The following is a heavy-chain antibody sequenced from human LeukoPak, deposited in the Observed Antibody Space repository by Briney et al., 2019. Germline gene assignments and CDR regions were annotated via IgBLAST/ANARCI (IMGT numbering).Heavy chain of an antibody. CDR2: IYTSGST. CDR3: AVYYYDSSGYFV. J-gene: IGHJ4*02. V-gene: IGHV4-61*02. Sequence: SETLSLTCTVSGGSISSGSYYWSWIRQPAGKGLEWIGRIYTSGSTNYNPSLKSRVTISVDKSKNQFSLKLSSVTAADTAVYYCAVYYYDSSGYFVWGQGTLVTVSS. CDR1: GGSISSGSYY. D-gene: IGHD3-22*01.